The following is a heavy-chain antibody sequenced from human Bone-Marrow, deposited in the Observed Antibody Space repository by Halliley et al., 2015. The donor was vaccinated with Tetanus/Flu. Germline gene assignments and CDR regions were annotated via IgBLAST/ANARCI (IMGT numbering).Heavy chain of an antibody. J-gene: IGHJ4*02. V-gene: IGHV4-59*01. D-gene: IGHD2-2*01. Sequence: LRLSCTVSGDPITNFYWSWIRQPPGKGLEWIGCIYYTGSPRYNPSLKSRVTISLDPSKNQFSLRLTSVTSADTAVYYCARGMCNGTICRGRTLFEYWGRGILVTVSS. CDR2: IYYTGSP. CDR1: GDPITNFY. CDR3: ARGMCNGTICRGRTLFEY.